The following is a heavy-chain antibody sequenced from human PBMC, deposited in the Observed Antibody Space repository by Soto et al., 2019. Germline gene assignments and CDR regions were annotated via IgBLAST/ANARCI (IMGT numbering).Heavy chain of an antibody. D-gene: IGHD2-15*01. CDR3: ARAYCSGGSCYSGFDY. V-gene: IGHV4-30-2*01. CDR1: GGSISSGGYS. Sequence: QLQLQESGSGLVNPSQTLSRTCAVSGGSISSGGYSWSWIRQPPGKGLECIGYIYHSGSTYYNPSLKSRVTISVDRSKNQFSLKLSSVTAADTAVDYCARAYCSGGSCYSGFDYWGPGTLVTVSS. CDR2: IYHSGST. J-gene: IGHJ4*02.